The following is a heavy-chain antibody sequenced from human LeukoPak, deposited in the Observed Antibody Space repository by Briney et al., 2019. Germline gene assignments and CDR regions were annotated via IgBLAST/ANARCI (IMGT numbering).Heavy chain of an antibody. CDR3: ASQRGYSYGQIDY. J-gene: IGHJ4*02. Sequence: SETLSLTCTVSGGSISSSSYYWGWIRQPPGKGLEWIGSIYYSGSTYYNPSLKSQVTISVDTSKNQFSLNLSSVTAADTAVNYCASQRGYSYGQIDYWGQGTLVTVSS. D-gene: IGHD5-18*01. CDR2: IYYSGST. V-gene: IGHV4-39*07. CDR1: GGSISSSSYY.